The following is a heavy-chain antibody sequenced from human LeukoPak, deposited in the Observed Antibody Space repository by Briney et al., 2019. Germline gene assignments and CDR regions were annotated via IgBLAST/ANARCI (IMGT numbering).Heavy chain of an antibody. CDR1: GGSIGSYY. CDR3: ARAGWELEPLDY. D-gene: IGHD1-1*01. CDR2: IYYSGST. J-gene: IGHJ4*02. V-gene: IGHV4-59*01. Sequence: SETLSLTCTVSGGSIGSYYWSWIRQPPGKGLEWIGYIYYSGSTNYNPSLKSRVTISVDTSKNQFSLKLSSVTAADTAVYYCARAGWELEPLDYWGQGTLVTVSS.